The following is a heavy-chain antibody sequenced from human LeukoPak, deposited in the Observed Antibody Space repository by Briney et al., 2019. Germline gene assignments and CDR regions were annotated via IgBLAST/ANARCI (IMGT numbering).Heavy chain of an antibody. CDR3: ARTGYDIFRGDY. CDR2: ISSSGSTI. D-gene: IGHD3-9*01. V-gene: IGHV3-48*03. CDR1: GFTFSSYE. Sequence: PGGSLRLSCAASGFTFSSYEMNWVRQAPGKGLEWVSYISSSGSTIYYADSVKGRFTISRDNAKNSLYLQMNSLRAEDTAVYYCARTGYDIFRGDYWGQGTLVTVSS. J-gene: IGHJ4*02.